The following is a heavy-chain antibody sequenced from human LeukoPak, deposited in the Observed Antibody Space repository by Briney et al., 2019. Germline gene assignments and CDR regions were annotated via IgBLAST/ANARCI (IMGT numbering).Heavy chain of an antibody. D-gene: IGHD3-3*01. CDR1: GGSISSSSYS. J-gene: IGHJ4*02. CDR3: ARLRFDFWSGYTHPYFDY. CDR2: IYYSGTT. V-gene: IGHV4-39*01. Sequence: SETLSLTCTVSGGSISSSSYSWGWIRQPPGNGLEWIGSIYYSGTTYYNSSLKSRVTISVDTSKIQFSLKLSSVAATDTAVYFCARLRFDFWSGYTHPYFDYWGQGTLVTVSS.